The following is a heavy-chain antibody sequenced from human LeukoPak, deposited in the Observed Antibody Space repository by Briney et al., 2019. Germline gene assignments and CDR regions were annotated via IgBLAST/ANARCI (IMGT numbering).Heavy chain of an antibody. CDR1: GFTFSSYG. V-gene: IGHV3-33*01. CDR2: IWYDGSNK. J-gene: IGHJ4*02. CDR3: ARLKGVATPFDY. D-gene: IGHD5-12*01. Sequence: GGSLRLSCAASGFTFSSYGMHWVRRAPGKGLEWVAVIWYDGSNKYYADSVKGRFTISRDNSKNTLYLQMNSLRAEDTAVYYCARLKGVATPFDYWGQGTLVTVSS.